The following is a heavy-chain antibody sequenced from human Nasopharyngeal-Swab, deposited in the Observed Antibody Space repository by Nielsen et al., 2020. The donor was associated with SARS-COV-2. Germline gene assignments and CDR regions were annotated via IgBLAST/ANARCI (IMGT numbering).Heavy chain of an antibody. D-gene: IGHD3-3*01. CDR3: ARDGLDYDFWSAYFMDV. CDR1: GFTFNNYN. CDR2: ISSSSSYI. J-gene: IGHJ6*02. Sequence: GESLKISCAASGFTFNNYNFNWVRQAPGKGLEWVSFISSSSSYIYYADSVKGRFTISRDNAKNPLYLQMNSLRAEDTAVYYCARDGLDYDFWSAYFMDVWGQGTTVTVSS. V-gene: IGHV3-21*01.